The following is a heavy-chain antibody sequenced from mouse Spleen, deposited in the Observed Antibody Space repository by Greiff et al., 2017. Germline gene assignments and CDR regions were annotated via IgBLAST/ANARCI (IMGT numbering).Heavy chain of an antibody. CDR3: ARVLRPVEGYFDV. Sequence: QVQLQQSGAELVKPGASVKISCKASGYAFSSYWMNWVKQRPGKGLEWIGQIYPGDGDTNYNGKFKGKATLTADKSSSTAYMQLSSLTSEDSAVYFCARVLRPVEGYFDVWGAGTTVTVSS. CDR1: GYAFSSYW. CDR2: IYPGDGDT. V-gene: IGHV1-80*01. J-gene: IGHJ1*01. D-gene: IGHD1-2*01.